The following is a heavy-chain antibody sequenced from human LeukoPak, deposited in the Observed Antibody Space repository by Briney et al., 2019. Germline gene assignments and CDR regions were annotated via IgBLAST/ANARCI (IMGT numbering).Heavy chain of an antibody. CDR3: ARYPLAFDF. J-gene: IGHJ4*02. D-gene: IGHD6-6*01. CDR2: IHHSGST. CDR1: GDSVTNHQ. V-gene: IGHV4-59*02. Sequence: SETLSLTCTVSGDSVTNHQWSWARQPPGKGLEWIAYIHHSGSTNYNPSLKNPVTISMDTSKNQFSLRLISVTAADTAVYYCARYPLAFDFWGQGILVTVSS.